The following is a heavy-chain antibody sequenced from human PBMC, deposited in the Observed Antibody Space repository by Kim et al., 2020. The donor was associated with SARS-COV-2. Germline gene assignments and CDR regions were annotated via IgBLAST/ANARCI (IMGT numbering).Heavy chain of an antibody. CDR2: IFYSGST. D-gene: IGHD1-26*01. CDR3: ARGYSGSYGRFDY. J-gene: IGHJ4*02. Sequence: SETLSLTCTVSGGSISSFYWSWIRQPPGKGLEWSGYIFYSGSTNYNPSRKSRVTISVDTYKNQLSLKMSSVTPADTAVYYCARGYSGSYGRFDYWGQGT. CDR1: GGSISSFY. V-gene: IGHV4-59*01.